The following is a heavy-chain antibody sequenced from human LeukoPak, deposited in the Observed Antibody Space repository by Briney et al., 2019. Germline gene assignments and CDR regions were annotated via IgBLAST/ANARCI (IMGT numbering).Heavy chain of an antibody. D-gene: IGHD1-1*01. J-gene: IGHJ4*02. CDR2: IGQVAGDI. V-gene: IGHV3-21*01. CDR3: ARDPYTGSMFDF. Sequence: RGSLRLSCVTAGFTFTSVSMSWVRQAPRKGRGWVAFIGQVAGDIFYGDSVPGRFHLSQDDAKGSVYLQMNSPRVDDTAVYFCARDPYTGSMFDFWGQGTLVPVPS. CDR1: GFTFTSVS.